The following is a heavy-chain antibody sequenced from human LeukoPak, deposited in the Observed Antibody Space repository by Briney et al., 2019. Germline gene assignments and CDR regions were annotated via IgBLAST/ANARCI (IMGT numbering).Heavy chain of an antibody. D-gene: IGHD4-17*01. CDR1: GFTFSSYS. CDR3: ARAGYGDSHHYFDY. CDR2: ISSSSSYI. Sequence: GGSLRLSCTVSGFTFSSYSMNWVRQAPGKGLEWVSSISSSSSYIYYADSVKGRFTISRDNAKNSLYLQMNSLRAEDTAVYYCARAGYGDSHHYFDYWGQGTLVTVSS. J-gene: IGHJ4*02. V-gene: IGHV3-21*01.